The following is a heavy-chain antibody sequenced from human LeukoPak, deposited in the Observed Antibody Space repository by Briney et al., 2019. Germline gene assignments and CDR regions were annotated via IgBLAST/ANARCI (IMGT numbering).Heavy chain of an antibody. D-gene: IGHD5-12*01. Sequence: MPSETLSLTCTVSGYSISSGYYWGWTRQPPGKGLEWLGSIYHSGSTSYSPSLKSRVTISVDTSKNQFSLKLSSVTAADTAVYYCARIYPSVYYYHMDVWGKGTTVTVSS. J-gene: IGHJ6*03. CDR2: IYHSGST. CDR1: GYSISSGYY. CDR3: ARIYPSVYYYHMDV. V-gene: IGHV4-38-2*02.